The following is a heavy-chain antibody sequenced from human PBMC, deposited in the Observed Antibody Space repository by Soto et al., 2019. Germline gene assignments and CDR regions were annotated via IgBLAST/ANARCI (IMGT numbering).Heavy chain of an antibody. D-gene: IGHD3-22*01. CDR3: EKDSMIVVLSPSPYGMDV. V-gene: IGHV3-23*01. CDR1: GFTFSIYA. CDR2: ISGSGGST. J-gene: IGHJ6*02. Sequence: GGSLRLSCAASGFTFSIYAMSWVRQSPGKGLEWVSAISGSGGSTYYADSVKGRFTISRDNSKNTLYLQMNSLRAEDTAVYYCEKDSMIVVLSPSPYGMDVWGQGTSVTVSS.